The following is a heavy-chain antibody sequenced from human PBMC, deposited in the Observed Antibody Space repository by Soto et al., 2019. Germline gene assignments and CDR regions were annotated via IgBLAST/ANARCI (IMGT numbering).Heavy chain of an antibody. V-gene: IGHV4-31*03. CDR1: GGSISSGGYY. CDR3: ARARSSSSVVDY. D-gene: IGHD6-6*01. Sequence: QVQLQESGPGLVKPSQTLSLTCTVSGGSISSGGYYWSWIRQHPGKGLEWIGYIYYSGSTYYNPFLKSRVTISVDTSKNQFSRKLSSVTAADTAVYYCARARSSSSVVDYWGQGTLVTVSS. CDR2: IYYSGST. J-gene: IGHJ4*02.